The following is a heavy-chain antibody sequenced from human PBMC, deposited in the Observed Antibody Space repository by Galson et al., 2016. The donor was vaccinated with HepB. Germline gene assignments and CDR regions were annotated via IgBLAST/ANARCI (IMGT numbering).Heavy chain of an antibody. CDR1: GFTFSIYS. V-gene: IGHV3-21*01. CDR2: ISGSSTYI. Sequence: SLRLSCAASGFTFSIYSMNWVRQAPGKGLEWVSSISGSSTYIKYADSVKGRFTISRDNTKNTLSLQMNSLRRDDTATYYCVKGDLNSAWSVLDQWGLGTLVTVSS. J-gene: IGHJ4*02. CDR3: VKGDLNSAWSVLDQ. D-gene: IGHD6-19*01.